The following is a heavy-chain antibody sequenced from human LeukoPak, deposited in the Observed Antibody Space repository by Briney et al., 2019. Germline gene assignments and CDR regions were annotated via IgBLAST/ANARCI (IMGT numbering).Heavy chain of an antibody. CDR1: GGTFSSSA. CDR3: AISRLELQNWFDP. V-gene: IGHV1-69*05. J-gene: IGHJ5*02. Sequence: SVKVSCKASGGTFSSSAISWVRQAPGQGLELMGGSIPIFGTANYAQKFQGRVTITTDESTSTAYMELSSLRSEDTAVYYCAISRLELQNWFDPWGQGTLVTVSS. D-gene: IGHD1-7*01. CDR2: SIPIFGTA.